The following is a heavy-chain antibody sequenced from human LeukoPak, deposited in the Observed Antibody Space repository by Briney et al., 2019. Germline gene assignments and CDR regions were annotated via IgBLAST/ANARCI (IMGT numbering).Heavy chain of an antibody. CDR1: GYTFTDYC. CDR3: AREEVIAAAGPTLDY. D-gene: IGHD6-13*01. J-gene: IGHJ4*02. V-gene: IGHV1-2*02. Sequence: ASVKVSCKASGYTFTDYCMHWVRQAPGQGLEWMGWINPNSGGTNYAQKFQGRVTMTRDTSISTAYMELSRLRSDDTAVFYCAREEVIAAAGPTLDYWGQGALVTVSS. CDR2: INPNSGGT.